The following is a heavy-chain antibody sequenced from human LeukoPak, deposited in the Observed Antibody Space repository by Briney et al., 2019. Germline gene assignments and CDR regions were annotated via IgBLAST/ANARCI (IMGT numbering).Heavy chain of an antibody. CDR2: ALYTGST. CDR3: ARDNGYSYGIDY. D-gene: IGHD5-18*01. CDR1: GGSISSYF. V-gene: IGHV4-59*01. J-gene: IGHJ4*02. Sequence: SETLSLTCSVSGGSISSYFWSWIRQAPGKGLEWVGYALYTGSTEYNPALKSRVTVSLDTSNNQFSLRLSSVTAADTAVYYCARDNGYSYGIDYWGQGRLVTVSS.